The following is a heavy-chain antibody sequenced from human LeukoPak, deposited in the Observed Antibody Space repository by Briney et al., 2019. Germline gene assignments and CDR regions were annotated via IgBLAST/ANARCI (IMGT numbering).Heavy chain of an antibody. CDR2: IKSKSNGGTA. V-gene: IGHV3-15*07. J-gene: IGHJ4*02. D-gene: IGHD3-10*01. CDR1: GFTFSDAW. CDR3: TPHSLFGSGRHY. Sequence: GGSLRLSCAASGFTFSDAWMTWVRQTPGKGLEWVGRIKSKSNGGTADYAAPVEGRFTISRDDSKNTLYLQMNSLRTEDTAMYHCTPHSLFGSGRHYWAQGVLVTVSS.